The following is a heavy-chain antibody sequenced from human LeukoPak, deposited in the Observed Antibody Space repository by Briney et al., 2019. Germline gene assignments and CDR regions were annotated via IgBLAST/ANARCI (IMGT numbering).Heavy chain of an antibody. D-gene: IGHD6-13*01. J-gene: IGHJ4*02. V-gene: IGHV5-51*01. CDR2: IYPGDSDT. Sequence: GESLKISCETSGYSFTSYWIGWVRQMPGQGLEWMGIIYPGDSDTRYSPSSQGQVTISADKSISTAYLQWSSLKASDTAMYYCARHTIAAAATDYWGQGTLVTVSS. CDR3: ARHTIAAAATDY. CDR1: GYSFTSYW.